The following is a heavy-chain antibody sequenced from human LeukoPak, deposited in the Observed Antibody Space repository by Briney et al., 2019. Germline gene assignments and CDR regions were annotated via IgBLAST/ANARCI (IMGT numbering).Heavy chain of an antibody. CDR1: GFTFSSYW. V-gene: IGHV3-74*01. Sequence: YPGGSLRLSCAASGFTFSSYWMCWVRQDPGKGLAWVSCIKTDGSITAYAGSVKGRFTISRDNAKNTLYLQMNSLRADDTAVYYCARGGDYLDFWGQGTLVTVSS. CDR2: IKTDGSIT. CDR3: ARGGDYLDF. J-gene: IGHJ4*02.